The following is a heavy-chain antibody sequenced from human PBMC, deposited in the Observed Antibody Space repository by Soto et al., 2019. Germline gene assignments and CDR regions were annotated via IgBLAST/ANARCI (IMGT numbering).Heavy chain of an antibody. Sequence: EVQLLESGGGLVQPGGSLRLSCAASGFTFSSYAMSWXXXXPXXXXXWVSAISGSGGSTYYADSVKGRFTISRDNXXXXXXXXXXXXXXXXXXXXXXXXXXXXXXXFGGMDVWGQGTTVTVSS. D-gene: IGHD3-16*01. CDR2: ISGSGGST. CDR3: XXXXXXXXXFGGMDV. CDR1: GFTFSSYA. V-gene: IGHV3-23*01. J-gene: IGHJ6*02.